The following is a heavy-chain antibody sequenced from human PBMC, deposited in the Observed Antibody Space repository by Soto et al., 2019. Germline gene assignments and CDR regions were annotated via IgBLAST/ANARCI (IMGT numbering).Heavy chain of an antibody. Sequence: ASVKVSCKTSGYIFTDHLIHWVRQSPGQGLQWVGWVHPNSGGTNYAQKFQGWVTMTRDTSISTAYMELSRLRSDDTAVHYCARALQTRPADWFDPWGQGTLVTVSS. J-gene: IGHJ5*02. CDR3: ARALQTRPADWFDP. CDR1: GYIFTDHL. D-gene: IGHD2-15*01. V-gene: IGHV1-2*04. CDR2: VHPNSGGT.